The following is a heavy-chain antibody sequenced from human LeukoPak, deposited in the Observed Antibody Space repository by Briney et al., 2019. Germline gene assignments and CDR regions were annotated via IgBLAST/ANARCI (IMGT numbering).Heavy chain of an antibody. CDR3: AKDHTPGQTNYYYYGMDV. J-gene: IGHJ6*02. CDR2: ISGSGGST. V-gene: IGHV3-23*01. CDR1: GFTFSSYE. Sequence: GGSLRLSCAASGFTFSSYEMNWVRQAPGKGLEWVSAISGSGGSTYYADSVKGRFTISRDNSKNTLYLQMNSLRAEDTAVYYCAKDHTPGQTNYYYYGMDVWGQGTTVTVSS.